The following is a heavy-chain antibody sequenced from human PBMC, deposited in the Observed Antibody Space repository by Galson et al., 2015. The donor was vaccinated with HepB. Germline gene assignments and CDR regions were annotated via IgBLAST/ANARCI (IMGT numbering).Heavy chain of an antibody. D-gene: IGHD3-10*01. CDR3: ARMSHYRYYYGMDV. J-gene: IGHJ6*02. CDR1: GFSLSTSGMC. Sequence: PALVKPTPPLTLTCTFSGFSLSTSGMCVSWIRPPPGKALEWLARIDWDDDKYYSTSLKTRLTISKDTSKNQVVLTMTNMDPVDTATYYCARMSHYRYYYGMDVWGQGTTVTVSS. CDR2: IDWDDDK. V-gene: IGHV2-70*11.